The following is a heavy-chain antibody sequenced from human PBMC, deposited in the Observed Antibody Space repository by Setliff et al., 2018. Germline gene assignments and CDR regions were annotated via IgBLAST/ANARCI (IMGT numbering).Heavy chain of an antibody. CDR1: GFTFSNYG. J-gene: IGHJ6*02. CDR3: ARNWVTAQHYYYGMDV. CDR2: IWNDGSSK. V-gene: IGHV3-33*01. D-gene: IGHD2-21*02. Sequence: PGGSLRLSCVASGFTFSNYGMHWVRQAPGKGLEWVALIWNDGSSKFYGDSVKGRFTISRDNSKNTLYLQMDSLRAEDTAVYYCARNWVTAQHYYYGMDVWGQGTTVPSP.